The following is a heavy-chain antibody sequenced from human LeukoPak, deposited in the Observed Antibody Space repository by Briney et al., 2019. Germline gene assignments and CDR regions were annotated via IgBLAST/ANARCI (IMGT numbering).Heavy chain of an antibody. J-gene: IGHJ6*02. CDR1: GGSFSGYY. Sequence: SETLSLTCAVYGGSFSGYYWSWIRQPPGKGLEWIGEINHSGSTNYNPSLKSRVTTSVDTSKNQFSLKLSSVTAADTAVYYCARGRGVDTDFYYYGMDVWGQGTTVTVSS. CDR3: ARGRGVDTDFYYYGMDV. CDR2: INHSGST. V-gene: IGHV4-34*01. D-gene: IGHD5-18*01.